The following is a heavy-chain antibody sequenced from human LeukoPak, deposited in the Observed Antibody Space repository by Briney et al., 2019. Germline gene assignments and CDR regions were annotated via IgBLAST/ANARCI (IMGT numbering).Heavy chain of an antibody. CDR3: ARSLYYDFWSGYYI. J-gene: IGHJ3*02. Sequence: GGSLRLSCAASGFTFSSYSMNWVRQAPGKGLEWVSSISSSSYIYYADSVKGRFTISRDNAKNSLYLQMNSLRAEDTAVYYCARSLYYDFWSGYYIWGQGTMVTVSS. CDR1: GFTFSSYS. D-gene: IGHD3-3*01. V-gene: IGHV3-21*01. CDR2: ISSSSYI.